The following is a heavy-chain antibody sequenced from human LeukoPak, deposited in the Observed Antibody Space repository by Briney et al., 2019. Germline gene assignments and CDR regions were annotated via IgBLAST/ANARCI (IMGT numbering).Heavy chain of an antibody. V-gene: IGHV4-59*08. D-gene: IGHD6-19*01. CDR3: ARQTRKKPYSSGWYWDYWYFDL. CDR2: IYYSGST. J-gene: IGHJ2*01. CDR1: GGSISSYY. Sequence: SETLSLTCTVSGGSISSYYWSWTRQPPGKGLEWIGYIYYSGSTNYNPSLKSRVTISVDTSKNQFSLKLGSVTAADTAVYYCARQTRKKPYSSGWYWDYWYFDLWGRGTLVTVSS.